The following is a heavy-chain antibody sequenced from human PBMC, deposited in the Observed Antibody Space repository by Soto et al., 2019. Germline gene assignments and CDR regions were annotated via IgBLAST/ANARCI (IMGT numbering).Heavy chain of an antibody. CDR1: GGSISSGGYS. J-gene: IGHJ4*02. CDR2: IYHSGST. V-gene: IGHV4-30-2*05. D-gene: IGHD3-10*01. Sequence: LSLTCAVSGGSISSGGYSWSWIRQPPGKGLEWIGYIYHSGSTYYNPSLKSRVTISVDTSKNQFSLKLSSVTAADTAVYYCARVKASGVNFDYWGQGTLVTVSS. CDR3: ARVKASGVNFDY.